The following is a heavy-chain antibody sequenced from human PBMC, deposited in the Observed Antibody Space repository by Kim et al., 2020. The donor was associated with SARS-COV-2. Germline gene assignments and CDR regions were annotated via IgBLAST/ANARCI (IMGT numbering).Heavy chain of an antibody. CDR3: SRGSTELHYDYAWWSSYYYYGMDV. Sequence: ASVKVSCKASGYTFIGYYMHWVRQAPGQGLEWMGWINPNSGATNYAQKFQGWVTMTRDTSISTAYMELSRLRSDYTAVYYCSRGSTELHYDYAWWSSYYYYGMDVWGQGTPVTVSS. CDR2: INPNSGAT. V-gene: IGHV1-2*04. J-gene: IGHJ6*02. D-gene: IGHD3-16*01. CDR1: GYTFIGYY.